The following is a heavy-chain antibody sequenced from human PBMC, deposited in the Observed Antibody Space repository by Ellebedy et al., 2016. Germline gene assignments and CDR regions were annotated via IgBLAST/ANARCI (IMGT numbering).Heavy chain of an antibody. CDR2: ISYDGSNK. CDR1: GFTFSSYA. D-gene: IGHD4-23*01. J-gene: IGHJ4*02. CDR3: ARDADYGGNSLGY. Sequence: GGSLRLSXAASGFTFSSYAMHWVRKAPGKGLEWVAVISYDGSNKYYADSVKGRFTISRDNSKNTLYLQMNSLRAEDTAVYYCARDADYGGNSLGYWGQGTLVTVSS. V-gene: IGHV3-30-3*01.